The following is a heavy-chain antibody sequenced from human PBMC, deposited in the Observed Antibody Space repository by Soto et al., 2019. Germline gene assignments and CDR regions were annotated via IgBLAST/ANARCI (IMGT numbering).Heavy chain of an antibody. V-gene: IGHV4-4*07. D-gene: IGHD5-18*01. CDR3: AGAAYNYGPFDS. Sequence: QVQLQESGPGLVKPSETLSLSCTFSGDSTTTYYWNWIRQPAGKGLEWIGRIYSTGSSNYNPSLESRIAMSVDTSKNQFFLKLTSVTAADTAVYYCAGAAYNYGPFDSWGQGTLVIVSS. CDR2: IYSTGSS. J-gene: IGHJ4*02. CDR1: GDSTTTYY.